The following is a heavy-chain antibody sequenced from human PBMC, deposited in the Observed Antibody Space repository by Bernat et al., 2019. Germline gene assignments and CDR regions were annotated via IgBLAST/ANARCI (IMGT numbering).Heavy chain of an antibody. D-gene: IGHD3-3*01. CDR1: GFTFSSYW. CDR3: ARDLNDFWSGYYTKSDY. CDR2: IKQDGSEK. J-gene: IGHJ4*02. V-gene: IGHV3-7*03. Sequence: EVQLVESGGGLVQPGGSLRLSCAASGFTFSSYWMSWVRQAPGKGLEWVANIKQDGSEKHYGDSVKGRFTISRDNAKNSLYLQMNSLRAEDTAVYYCARDLNDFWSGYYTKSDYWGQGTLVTVSS.